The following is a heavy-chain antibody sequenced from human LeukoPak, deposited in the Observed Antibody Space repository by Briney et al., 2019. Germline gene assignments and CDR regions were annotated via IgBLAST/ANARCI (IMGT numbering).Heavy chain of an antibody. CDR2: ISDRGSRT. Sequence: PGGSLRLSCAVSDITLSNYGMSWVRQAPGKGLEWVAGISDRGSRTNYADSVKGRFTISTDHPKNTLYLQMNSLRAEDTAVYFCAKRGVVIRVILVGFHKEAYYFDSWGQGALVTVSS. CDR1: DITLSNYG. V-gene: IGHV3-23*01. CDR3: AKRGVVIRVILVGFHKEAYYFDS. J-gene: IGHJ4*02. D-gene: IGHD3-22*01.